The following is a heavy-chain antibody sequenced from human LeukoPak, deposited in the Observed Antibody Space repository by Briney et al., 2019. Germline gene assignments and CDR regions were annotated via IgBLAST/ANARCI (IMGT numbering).Heavy chain of an antibody. V-gene: IGHV4-4*07. CDR1: GGSISSYY. D-gene: IGHD3-22*01. CDR2: IYTSGST. Sequence: PSETLSLTCTVSGGSISSYYWSWIRQPAGKGLEWIGRIYTSGSTNYNPSLKSRVTMSVDTSKNQFSLKLSSVTAADTAVYYCARQGYYYDSSGYYAFDYWVQGTLVTVSS. CDR3: ARQGYYYDSSGYYAFDY. J-gene: IGHJ4*02.